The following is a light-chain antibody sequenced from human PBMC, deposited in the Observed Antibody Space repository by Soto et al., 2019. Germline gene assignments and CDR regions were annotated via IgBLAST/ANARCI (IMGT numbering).Light chain of an antibody. CDR3: QQRSNWPRT. J-gene: IGKJ1*01. CDR2: DSS. CDR1: QSVSSY. V-gene: IGKV3-11*01. Sequence: EIVLTQSPATLSSSPGERATLSCRASQSVSSYLAWYQQKPGQAPRLLIYDSSNRAAGIPARFSGSGSWPDFTLTISSLEPEDFAVYYCQQRSNWPRTFGQGTKVEIK.